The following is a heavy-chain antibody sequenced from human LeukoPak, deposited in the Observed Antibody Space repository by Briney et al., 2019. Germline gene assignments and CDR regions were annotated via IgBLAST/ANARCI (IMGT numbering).Heavy chain of an antibody. Sequence: GGSLRLSCAASGFTFRSFAMSWVRQAPGKGLEWVSVIYSGGSTYYADSVEGRFTISRDNSKNTLYLQMNSLRAEDTAVYYCARGIAARGSRDYYGMDVWGQGTTVTVSS. D-gene: IGHD6-6*01. CDR2: IYSGGST. J-gene: IGHJ6*02. V-gene: IGHV3-66*01. CDR3: ARGIAARGSRDYYGMDV. CDR1: GFTFRSFA.